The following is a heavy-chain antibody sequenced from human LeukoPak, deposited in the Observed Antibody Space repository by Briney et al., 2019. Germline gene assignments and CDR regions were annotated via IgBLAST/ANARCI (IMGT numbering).Heavy chain of an antibody. D-gene: IGHD6-19*01. CDR1: GGSISGSSYY. CDR2: IYYSGST. V-gene: IGHV4-39*01. Sequence: PSETLSLTCTVSGGSISGSSYYWGWLRQPPGKGLEWIGSIYYSGSTYYNPSLKSRVTISVDTSKNQFSLKLSSVTAADTAVYYCARLRVAVIDYWGQGTLVTVSS. J-gene: IGHJ4*02. CDR3: ARLRVAVIDY.